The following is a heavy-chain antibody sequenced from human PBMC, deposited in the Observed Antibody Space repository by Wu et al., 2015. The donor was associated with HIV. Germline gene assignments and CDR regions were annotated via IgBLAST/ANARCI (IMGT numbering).Heavy chain of an antibody. CDR1: GGTFSSYA. D-gene: IGHD5-12*01. Sequence: QVQLVQSGAEVKKPGSSVKVSCKASGGTFSSYAISWVRQATGQGLEYMGWMNPNNGNTASAQRFQGRITMTRTTSISTAYLELSSLRSEDTAVYYCARGRYDFGYWGQGTLVTVSS. CDR2: MNPNNGNT. V-gene: IGHV1-8*02. J-gene: IGHJ4*02. CDR3: ARGRYDFGY.